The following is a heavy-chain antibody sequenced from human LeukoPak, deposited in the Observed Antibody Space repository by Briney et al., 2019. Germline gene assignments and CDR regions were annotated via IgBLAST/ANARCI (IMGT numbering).Heavy chain of an antibody. V-gene: IGHV1-2*02. J-gene: IGHJ6*03. D-gene: IGHD4-17*01. Sequence: GASVKVSCKASGYTFTCYYMHWVRQAPGQGLEWMGWINPNSGGTNYAQKFQGRVTMTRDTSISTAYMELSRLRSDDTAVYYCARRSYGDPAFYYYYMDVWGKGTTVTVSS. CDR1: GYTFTCYY. CDR3: ARRSYGDPAFYYYYMDV. CDR2: INPNSGGT.